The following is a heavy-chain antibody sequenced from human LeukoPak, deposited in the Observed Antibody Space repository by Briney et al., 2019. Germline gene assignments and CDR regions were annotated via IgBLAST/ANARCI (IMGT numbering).Heavy chain of an antibody. CDR3: ARGSPSRRSAANYFDY. CDR1: GGTFSSYA. D-gene: IGHD2-15*01. V-gene: IGHV1-69*13. CDR2: IIPIFGTA. Sequence: ASVKVSCKASGGTFSSYAISWVRQAPGQGLEWMGGIIPIFGTANYAQKFQGRVTITADESTSTAYMELSSLRSEGTAVYYCARGSPSRRSAANYFDYWGQGTLVTVSS. J-gene: IGHJ4*02.